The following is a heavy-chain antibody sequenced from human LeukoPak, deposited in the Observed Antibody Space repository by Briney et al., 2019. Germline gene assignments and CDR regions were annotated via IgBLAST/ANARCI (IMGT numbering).Heavy chain of an antibody. CDR3: ASHYASRSYYPNWFDP. D-gene: IGHD3-10*01. CDR1: GYTFIKYG. Sequence: ASVSVSPTASGYTFIKYGISWVRQAPGQGVEWMGWISPYNGNTNYAQKFQGRVTMTTDTSTSTAYMELRSLRSDDTAVYYCASHYASRSYYPNWFDPWGQGTLVTVSS. V-gene: IGHV1-18*01. J-gene: IGHJ5*02. CDR2: ISPYNGNT.